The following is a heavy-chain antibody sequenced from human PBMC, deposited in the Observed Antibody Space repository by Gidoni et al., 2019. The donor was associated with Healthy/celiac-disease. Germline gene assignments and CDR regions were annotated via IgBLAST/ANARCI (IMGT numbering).Heavy chain of an antibody. CDR1: GFTFSSYA. V-gene: IGHV3-30-3*01. CDR3: ARAGSGYYFGAFDI. D-gene: IGHD3-22*01. Sequence: QVQLVESGGGVVQPGRSLRLSCSASGFTFSSYAMHGVRQAPGKGLEWVAVISYDGSNKYYADSVKGRFPISRDNSKNTLYLQMNSLRAEDTAVYYCARAGSGYYFGAFDIWGQGTMVTVSS. CDR2: ISYDGSNK. J-gene: IGHJ3*02.